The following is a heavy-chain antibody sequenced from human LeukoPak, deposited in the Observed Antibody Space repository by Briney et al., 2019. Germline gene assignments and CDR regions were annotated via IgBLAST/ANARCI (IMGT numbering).Heavy chain of an antibody. Sequence: ESGPTLVKPTQTLTLTCTFSGFSLSTSGVGVGWIRQPPGKALEWLALIYWDDDKRYSPSLKSRLTITKDTSKNQVVLTMTNMDPVDTATYYCAHSFKTGVVVASTQKMDYFDYWGQGTLVTVSS. CDR3: AHSFKTGVVVASTQKMDYFDY. CDR1: GFSLSTSGVG. J-gene: IGHJ4*02. V-gene: IGHV2-5*02. D-gene: IGHD2-15*01. CDR2: IYWDDDK.